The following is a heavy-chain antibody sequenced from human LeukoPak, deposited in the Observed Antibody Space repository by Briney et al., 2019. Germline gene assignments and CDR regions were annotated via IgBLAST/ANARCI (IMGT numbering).Heavy chain of an antibody. D-gene: IGHD3-3*01. J-gene: IGHJ4*02. CDR1: GFTFNVLW. CDR2: ISYDGSNK. CDR3: ARDGRFLEWLLYRYRDGYYFDY. Sequence: PGGSLRLSCAASGFTFNVLWLTWVRQAPGKGLEWVAVISYDGSNKYYADSVKGRFTISRDNSKNTLYLQMNSLRVEDTAVYYCARDGRFLEWLLYRYRDGYYFDYWGQGTLVTVSS. V-gene: IGHV3-30*03.